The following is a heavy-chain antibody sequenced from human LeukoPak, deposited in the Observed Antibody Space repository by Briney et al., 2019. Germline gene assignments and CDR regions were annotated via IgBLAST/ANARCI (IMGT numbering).Heavy chain of an antibody. Sequence: ASVKVSCKASGDTFSSYAISWVRQAPGQGLEWMGGIIPIFGTANYAQKFQGRVTITADESTSTAYMELSSLRSEDTAVYYCVSSIAGEYFDYWGQGTLVTVSS. CDR1: GDTFSSYA. CDR2: IIPIFGTA. D-gene: IGHD6-6*01. V-gene: IGHV1-69*13. CDR3: VSSIAGEYFDY. J-gene: IGHJ4*02.